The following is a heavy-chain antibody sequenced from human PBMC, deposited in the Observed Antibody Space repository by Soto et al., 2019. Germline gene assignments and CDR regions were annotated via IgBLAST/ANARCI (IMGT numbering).Heavy chain of an antibody. J-gene: IGHJ5*02. Sequence: SSETLSLTCAVSGGSISSTNWWSWVRQPPGKGLEWIGEIYPSGSTNYNPSLKSRVTISVDKSKNQFSLKLSSVTAADTAVYFCARDTLRGNWFDPWGQGTLVTVSS. CDR1: GGSISSTNW. V-gene: IGHV4-4*02. CDR2: IYPSGST. D-gene: IGHD3-10*01. CDR3: ARDTLRGNWFDP.